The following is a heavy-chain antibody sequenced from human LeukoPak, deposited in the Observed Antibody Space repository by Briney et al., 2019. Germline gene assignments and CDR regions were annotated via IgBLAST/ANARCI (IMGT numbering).Heavy chain of an antibody. J-gene: IGHJ4*02. CDR1: GGWFSGYY. D-gene: IGHD5-12*01. CDR3: ARGLVTEYRGYDFENYFDY. V-gene: IGHV4-34*01. Sequence: RWEALSLTCAVYGGWFSGYYLSWFREPPGQGLEWIGGMNHSGNTRYNPSLKSRLSMSLDTSKNQFSLRLSSVTAADTAVYYCARGLVTEYRGYDFENYFDYWGQGTLVTVSS. CDR2: MNHSGNT.